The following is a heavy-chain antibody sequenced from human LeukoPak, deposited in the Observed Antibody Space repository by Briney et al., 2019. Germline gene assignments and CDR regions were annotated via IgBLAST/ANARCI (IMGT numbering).Heavy chain of an antibody. J-gene: IGHJ2*01. D-gene: IGHD2-15*01. Sequence: GESLKISCKGSGYSFTSYWIGWVRQMPGKGLEWMGIIYPGDSDTRYSPSFQGQVTISADKSISTAYLQWSSLKASDTAMYYCARLDCSGGSCYQGRNYYWYFDLWGRGTLVTVSS. V-gene: IGHV5-51*01. CDR2: IYPGDSDT. CDR1: GYSFTSYW. CDR3: ARLDCSGGSCYQGRNYYWYFDL.